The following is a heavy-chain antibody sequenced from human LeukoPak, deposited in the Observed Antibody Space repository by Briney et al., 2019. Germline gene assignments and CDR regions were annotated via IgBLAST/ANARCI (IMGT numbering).Heavy chain of an antibody. D-gene: IGHD3-22*01. CDR2: IWDGGSNK. Sequence: VGSLRLSSAAPRVTLKSTCLCSVCQDPNKGLEGVAVIWDGGSNKYYTDSVKSGCTISRDNSKSTRYMQINSLRAEETPAYFSSKEHVYSHAGSGFYYFDHWGQGRLVTVSS. V-gene: IGHV3-33*06. J-gene: IGHJ4*02. CDR1: RVTLKSTC. CDR3: SKEHVYSHAGSGFYYFDH.